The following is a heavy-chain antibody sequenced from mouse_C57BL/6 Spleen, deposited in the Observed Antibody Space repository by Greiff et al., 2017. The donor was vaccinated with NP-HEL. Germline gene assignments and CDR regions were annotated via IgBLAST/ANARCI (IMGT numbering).Heavy chain of an antibody. Sequence: QVQLQQSGPELVKPGASVKISCKASGYAFSSSWMNWVKQRPGKGLEWIGRIYPGDGDTNYNGKFKGKATLTADKSSSTAYMQLSSLTSEDSAVYFCARSGGLAMDDWGQGTSVTVAS. CDR1: GYAFSSSW. J-gene: IGHJ4*01. D-gene: IGHD3-1*01. CDR2: IYPGDGDT. V-gene: IGHV1-82*01. CDR3: ARSGGLAMDD.